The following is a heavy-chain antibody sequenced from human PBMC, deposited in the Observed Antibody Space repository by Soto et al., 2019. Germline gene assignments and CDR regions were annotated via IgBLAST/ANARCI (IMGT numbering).Heavy chain of an antibody. J-gene: IGHJ4*02. CDR1: GYTFAAYY. CDR2: INPTSGGT. Sequence: QVQLLQSGAEVKKPGASVKVSCKTSGYTFAAYYIHWIRQAPGQGLEWMGWINPTSGGTVYAQNFQDRVTMTRDTSISTAYMELRRLNSDDTAVYYCARDPDYGDYWGYVFDSWGQGTPVTVSS. CDR3: ARDPDYGDYWGYVFDS. D-gene: IGHD4-17*01. V-gene: IGHV1-2*02.